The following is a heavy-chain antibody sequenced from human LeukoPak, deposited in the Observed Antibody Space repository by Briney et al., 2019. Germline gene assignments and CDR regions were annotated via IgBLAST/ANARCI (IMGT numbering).Heavy chain of an antibody. CDR3: ATDQAVVVIRSVGYMFDY. V-gene: IGHV3-48*02. D-gene: IGHD3-22*01. CDR1: GFTFSSYS. Sequence: GGSLRLSCAASGFTFSSYSMNWVRQAPGKGLEWVSHITASGTAMFYADSVKGRFTISRDNAKNSLYLQMNSLRDEDTAVYYCATDQAVVVIRSVGYMFDYWGQGTLVTVSS. J-gene: IGHJ4*02. CDR2: ITASGTAM.